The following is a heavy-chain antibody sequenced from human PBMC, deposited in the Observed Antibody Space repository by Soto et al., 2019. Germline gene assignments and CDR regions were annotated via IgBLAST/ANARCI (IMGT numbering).Heavy chain of an antibody. D-gene: IGHD6-19*01. CDR3: AKDLYSRGWLGLKRVPVY. CDR1: GFTFSSYA. V-gene: IGHV3-23*01. CDR2: ISGSGGST. Sequence: EVQLLESGGGLVQPGGSLRLSCAASGFTFSSYAMSWVRQAPGKGLEWVSAISGSGGSTYYADSVKGRFPIARDNSKTPLYLKINSLRAEDTAVYYCAKDLYSRGWLGLKRVPVYCGQGTLVTV. J-gene: IGHJ4*02.